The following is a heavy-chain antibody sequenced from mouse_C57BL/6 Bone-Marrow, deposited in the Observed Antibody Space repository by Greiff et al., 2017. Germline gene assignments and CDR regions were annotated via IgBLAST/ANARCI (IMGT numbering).Heavy chain of an antibody. CDR1: GYTFTSYW. CDR2: IDPSDSYT. J-gene: IGHJ3*01. D-gene: IGHD2-5*01. Sequence: QVQLQQPGAELVMPGASVKLSCKASGYTFTSYWMHWVKQRPGQGLEWIGEIDPSDSYTNYNQKFKGKSTLTVDKSSSTAYMQLISLTSEDSAVYYCARFPYSNYGRWFAYWGQGTLVTVSA. V-gene: IGHV1-69*01. CDR3: ARFPYSNYGRWFAY.